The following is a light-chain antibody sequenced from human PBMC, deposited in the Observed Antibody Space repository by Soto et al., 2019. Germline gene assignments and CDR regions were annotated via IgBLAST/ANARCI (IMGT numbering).Light chain of an antibody. CDR3: GTWDSSLSGVV. CDR1: NSNIGNNY. Sequence: QSVLTQPPSVSAAPGQKVTISCSGSNSNIGNNYVSWYQQLPGTAPKLLIYDNNNRPSGIPDRFSGSKSGTSATLGITGLQTGDEADYYCGTWDSSLSGVVFGGGTQLTVL. CDR2: DNN. V-gene: IGLV1-51*01. J-gene: IGLJ2*01.